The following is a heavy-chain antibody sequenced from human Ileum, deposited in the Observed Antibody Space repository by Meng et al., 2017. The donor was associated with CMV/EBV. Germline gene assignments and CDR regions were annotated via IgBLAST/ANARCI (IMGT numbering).Heavy chain of an antibody. D-gene: IGHD3-16*01. CDR2: IYYNGDT. J-gene: IGHJ5*02. CDR3: AGVKYDSTICFVP. Sequence: SVGSISTSHYSWAWIRQPPGKGLKWNTSIYYNGDTYSNPSLETRVSISVDTTENQFSLKVTSVTAADTAMYYCAGVKYDSTICFVPWGQGTLVTVSS. CDR1: VGSISTSHYS. V-gene: IGHV4-39*07.